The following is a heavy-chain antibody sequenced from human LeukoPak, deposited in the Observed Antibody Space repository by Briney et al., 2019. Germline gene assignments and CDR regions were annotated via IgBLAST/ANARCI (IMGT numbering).Heavy chain of an antibody. Sequence: GGSLRLSCAASGFTFSSYGMHWVRQAPGKGLEWVSAISGSGGSTYYADSVKGRFTISRDNSNYTLYLQMNSLRAEDTAVYYCARLSGYDWESFYDYWGQGTLVTVSS. CDR3: ARLSGYDWESFYDY. J-gene: IGHJ4*02. V-gene: IGHV3-23*01. D-gene: IGHD5-12*01. CDR2: ISGSGGST. CDR1: GFTFSSYG.